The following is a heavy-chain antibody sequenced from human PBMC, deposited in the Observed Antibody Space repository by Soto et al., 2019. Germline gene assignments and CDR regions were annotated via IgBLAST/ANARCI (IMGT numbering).Heavy chain of an antibody. CDR1: GFTLTNNG. CDR2: ISSDGSSY. J-gene: IGHJ6*02. D-gene: IGHD1-26*01. V-gene: IGHV3-30*18. CDR3: AKDRGLAESGTWSHSYYGMDC. Sequence: QVQLLESGGGVVQPGRSLRLSCVASGFTLTNNGMHWVRQAPGQGLEWVAVISSDGSSYYYGDSVRGRFTISRDTSKNTRCLEMNSLTTADTAVYYWAKDRGLAESGTWSHSYYGMDCWGQGTSVTVS.